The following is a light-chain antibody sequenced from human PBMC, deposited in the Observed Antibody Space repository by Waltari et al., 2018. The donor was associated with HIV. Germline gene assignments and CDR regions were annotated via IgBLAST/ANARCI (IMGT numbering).Light chain of an antibody. Sequence: HPPASSGPPGRSATTVGPESRPNNGSKPLNWYQQLPGPAPKLLIDSKNQRPSGVPDRFSGSKSGTSASLAISGLQSEDEADYYCAAWDDSLNGWVFGGGTKLTVL. CDR3: AAWDDSLNGWV. CDR2: SKN. CDR1: RPNNGSKP. J-gene: IGLJ3*02. V-gene: IGLV1-44*01.